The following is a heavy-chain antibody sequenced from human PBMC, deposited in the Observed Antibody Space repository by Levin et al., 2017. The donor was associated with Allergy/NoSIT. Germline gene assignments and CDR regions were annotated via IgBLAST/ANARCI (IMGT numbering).Heavy chain of an antibody. CDR1: GGSISSSSYY. D-gene: IGHD3-22*01. J-gene: IGHJ4*02. CDR2: IYYSGST. V-gene: IGHV4-39*07. CDR3: ARDGGGSGYYENNFDY. Sequence: SETLSLTCTVSGGSISSSSYYWGWIRQPPGKGLEWIGSIYYSGSTYYNPSLKSRVTISVDTSKNQFSLKLSSVTAADTAVYYCARDGGGSGYYENNFDYWGQGTLVTVSS.